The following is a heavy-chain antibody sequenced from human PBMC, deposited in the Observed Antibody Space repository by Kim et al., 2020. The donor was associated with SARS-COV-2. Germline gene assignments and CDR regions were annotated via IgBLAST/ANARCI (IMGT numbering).Heavy chain of an antibody. D-gene: IGHD3-10*01. J-gene: IGHJ6*02. CDR3: ARFTGARKYDYYYYGMDV. V-gene: IGHV4-4*02. Sequence: SETLSLTCAVSGGSISSSNWWSWVRQPPGKGLEWIGEIYHSGSTNYNPSLKSRVTISVDKSKNQFSLKLSPVTAADTAVYYCARFTGARKYDYYYYGMDVWGQGTTVTVSS. CDR1: GGSISSSNW. CDR2: IYHSGST.